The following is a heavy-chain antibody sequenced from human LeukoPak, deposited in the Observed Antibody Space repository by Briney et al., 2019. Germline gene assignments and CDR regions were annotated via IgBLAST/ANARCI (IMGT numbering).Heavy chain of an antibody. J-gene: IGHJ4*02. CDR2: INPNSGDI. CDR1: GYTFTGYY. V-gene: IGHV1-2*02. D-gene: IGHD6-13*01. CDR3: ARGGYTSSLYDY. Sequence: SVKVSCKASGYTFTGYYMHWMRQAPGQGLEWMGWINPNSGDINYAQKFQGRVTMTSDTSFSTAYMELNRLRSDDTAVYYCARGGYTSSLYDYWGQGTLVTVSS.